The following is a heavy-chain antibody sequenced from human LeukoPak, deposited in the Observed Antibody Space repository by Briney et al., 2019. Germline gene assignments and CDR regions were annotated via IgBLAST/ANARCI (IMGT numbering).Heavy chain of an antibody. CDR2: ISSSSSYI. D-gene: IGHD6-19*01. V-gene: IGHV3-21*01. CDR3: ARTSSGRLNYFDY. Sequence: GGSLRLPCAASGFTFSSYSMNWVRQAPGKGLEWVSSISSSSSYIYYADSVKGRFTISRDNAKNSLYLQMNSLRAEDTAVYYCARTSSGRLNYFDYWGQGTLVTVSS. CDR1: GFTFSSYS. J-gene: IGHJ4*02.